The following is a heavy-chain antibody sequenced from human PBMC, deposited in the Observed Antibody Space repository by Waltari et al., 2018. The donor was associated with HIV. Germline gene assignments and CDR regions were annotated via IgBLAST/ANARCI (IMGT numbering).Heavy chain of an antibody. J-gene: IGHJ2*01. CDR1: GFTVSGWY. CDR2: IFCGGSP. V-gene: IGHV3-53*01. Sequence: EVQVVESGGSLIQPGGSLRLSCAASGFTVSGWYLTWVRQAPGKGLVLIYLIFCGGSPSYADSVKGRFTLSGDTSTNTIYLQMDYLRAEDTAMDHCATTSMVGRNWHFDVWGRGSLVTFSS. CDR3: ATTSMVGRNWHFDV. D-gene: IGHD2-15*01.